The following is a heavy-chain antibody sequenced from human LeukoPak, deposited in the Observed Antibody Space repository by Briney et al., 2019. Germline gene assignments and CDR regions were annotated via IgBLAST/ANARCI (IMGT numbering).Heavy chain of an antibody. Sequence: GASVKVSCKASGYTFTSYGISWVRQAPGQGLEWMGWISAYNGNTNYAQKLQGGVTMTTDTSTSTAYMELRNLRSDDTAVYYCARSRGCSGGSCYLNWFDPWGQGTLVTVSS. CDR3: ARSRGCSGGSCYLNWFDP. D-gene: IGHD2-15*01. V-gene: IGHV1-18*01. J-gene: IGHJ5*02. CDR1: GYTFTSYG. CDR2: ISAYNGNT.